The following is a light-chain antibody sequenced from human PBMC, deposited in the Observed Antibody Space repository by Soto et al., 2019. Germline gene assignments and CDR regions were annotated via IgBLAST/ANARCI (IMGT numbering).Light chain of an antibody. CDR3: QQADSFPWT. Sequence: DIQMTQSPSFVSASVGDRVTITCRASQSISSWLAWYQQKPGKAPKLLIYAASSLQSDVPSRFSGSGSGTDFTLTISSLQPEDFASYFCQQADSFPWTLGQGTKVEIK. J-gene: IGKJ1*01. V-gene: IGKV1-12*01. CDR2: AAS. CDR1: QSISSW.